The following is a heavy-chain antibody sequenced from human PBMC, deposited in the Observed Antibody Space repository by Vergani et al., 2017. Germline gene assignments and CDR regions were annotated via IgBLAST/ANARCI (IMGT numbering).Heavy chain of an antibody. D-gene: IGHD1-26*01. J-gene: IGHJ4*02. CDR1: GGSISSYY. Sequence: QVQLQESGPGLVKPSQTLSLTCTVAGGSISSYYWSWIRQPPGKGLEWIGYIYYSGSTNYNPSLKSRVTISVDTSKNQFSLKLSSVTAADTAVYYCAREEGHGSYFDYGGQGTLVTVSS. CDR3: AREEGHGSYFDY. V-gene: IGHV4-59*01. CDR2: IYYSGST.